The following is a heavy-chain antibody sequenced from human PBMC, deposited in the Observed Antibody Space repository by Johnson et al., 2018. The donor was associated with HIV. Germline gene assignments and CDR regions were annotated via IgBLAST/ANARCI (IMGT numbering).Heavy chain of an antibody. CDR1: GFTFSSYD. CDR3: ARGGAGGNSEGAFDI. CDR2: IGTAGDT. Sequence: VQLVESGGGLVQPGGSLRLSCAASGFTFSSYDLHWVRQATGTGLAWVSAIGTAGDTYYPGSVKGRFTISRENAKNSLYLQMNSLRAEDTAVYYCARGGAGGNSEGAFDIWGQGTMVTVSS. V-gene: IGHV3-13*01. J-gene: IGHJ3*02. D-gene: IGHD4-23*01.